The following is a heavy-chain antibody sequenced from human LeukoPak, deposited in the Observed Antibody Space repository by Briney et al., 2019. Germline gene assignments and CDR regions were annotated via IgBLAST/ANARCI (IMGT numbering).Heavy chain of an antibody. D-gene: IGHD5-24*01. J-gene: IGHJ4*02. Sequence: GGTLRLSCAASGFTFSSYGMSWVRQAPGKGLEWVSAISGGDVSTYYADSVKGRFTISRDNSKNTLYLQMNSLRADDTAVYYCAKSGYNRFDYWGQGTLVTVSS. CDR2: ISGGDVST. V-gene: IGHV3-23*01. CDR3: AKSGYNRFDY. CDR1: GFTFSSYG.